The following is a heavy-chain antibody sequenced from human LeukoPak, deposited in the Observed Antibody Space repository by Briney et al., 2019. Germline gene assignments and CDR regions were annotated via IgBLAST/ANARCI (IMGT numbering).Heavy chain of an antibody. D-gene: IGHD3-16*02. Sequence: ASVKVSCKASGYTFTSYDINWVRQATGQGLEWMGWMNPNSGNTGYAQKFQGRVTITRNTSISTAYMELSSLRSDDTAVYYCARDRASYWYFDLWGRGTLVTVSS. CDR2: MNPNSGNT. V-gene: IGHV1-8*03. CDR1: GYTFTSYD. J-gene: IGHJ2*01. CDR3: ARDRASYWYFDL.